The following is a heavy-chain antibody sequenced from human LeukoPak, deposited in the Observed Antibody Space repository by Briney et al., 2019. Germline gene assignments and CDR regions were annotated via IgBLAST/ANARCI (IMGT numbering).Heavy chain of an antibody. CDR1: GFTFSSYS. CDR2: ISSSSSYI. D-gene: IGHD1-20*01. CDR3: ARGQRVITGTPGLFDI. Sequence: TGGSLRLSCAASGFTFSSYSMNWVRQAPGEGLEWVSSISSSSSYIYYADSVKGRFTISRDNAKNSLYLQMNSLRAEDTAVYYCARGQRVITGTPGLFDIWGQGTMVTVSS. V-gene: IGHV3-21*01. J-gene: IGHJ3*02.